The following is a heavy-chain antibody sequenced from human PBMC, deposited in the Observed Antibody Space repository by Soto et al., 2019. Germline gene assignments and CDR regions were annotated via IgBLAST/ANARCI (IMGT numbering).Heavy chain of an antibody. J-gene: IGHJ4*02. CDR3: AREDYGSGSFDY. CDR1: GFTFSSYG. Sequence: QVQLVESGGGVVQPGRSLSLSCAASGFTFSSYGMHWVRQAPGKGLEWVAVIWYDGSNKYYADSVKGRFTISRDNSKNTLYLQKNSLRAEDTAVYYCAREDYGSGSFDYWGQGTLVTVSS. CDR2: IWYDGSNK. D-gene: IGHD3-10*01. V-gene: IGHV3-33*01.